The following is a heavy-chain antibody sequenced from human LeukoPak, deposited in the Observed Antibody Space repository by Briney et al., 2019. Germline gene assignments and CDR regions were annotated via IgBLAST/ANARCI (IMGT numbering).Heavy chain of an antibody. V-gene: IGHV3-13*01. D-gene: IGHD6-13*01. CDR3: ARVMAIAAAADYYYYGMDV. Sequence: GGSLRLSCAASGFIFSSYSMSWVRQAPGKGLEWVSAIGTAGDTYYPGSVKGRFTISRENAKNSLYLQMDSLRAEDTAVYYCARVMAIAAAADYYYYGMDVWGQGTTVTVSS. CDR1: GFIFSSYS. J-gene: IGHJ6*02. CDR2: IGTAGDT.